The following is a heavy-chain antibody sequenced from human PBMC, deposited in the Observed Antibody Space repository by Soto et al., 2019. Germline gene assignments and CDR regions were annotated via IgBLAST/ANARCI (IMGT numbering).Heavy chain of an antibody. J-gene: IGHJ1*01. D-gene: IGHD1-26*01. CDR1: GASISSRSYH. CDR2: AYYSGST. CDR3: ARRVGAVPSQD. Sequence: QLQLQESGPGLVKTSETLSLTCSVSGASISSRSYHWDWIRQAPGKGPEWIGSAYYSGSTYYNPSLESRGTISVDTSKNQFSLKLNSVTAADTAVYYCARRVGAVPSQDWGQGTLVTVSS. V-gene: IGHV4-39*01.